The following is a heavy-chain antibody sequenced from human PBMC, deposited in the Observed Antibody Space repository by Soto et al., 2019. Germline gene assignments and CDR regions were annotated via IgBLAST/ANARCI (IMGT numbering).Heavy chain of an antibody. CDR2: IIPIFGTA. Sequence: QVQLVQSGAEVKKPGSSVKVSCKASGGTFSSYAISWVRQAPGQGLEWMGGIIPIFGTANYAQKFQGRVTITAYETTSTAYMELSSLRSEDTAVYYCARDSTVESQQLVGPFDYWGQGTLVTVSS. CDR3: ARDSTVESQQLVGPFDY. CDR1: GGTFSSYA. V-gene: IGHV1-69*01. D-gene: IGHD6-13*01. J-gene: IGHJ4*02.